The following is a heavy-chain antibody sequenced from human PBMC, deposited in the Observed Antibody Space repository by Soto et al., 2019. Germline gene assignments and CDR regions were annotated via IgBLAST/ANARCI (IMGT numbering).Heavy chain of an antibody. CDR1: GGSISSSSYY. V-gene: IGHV4-39*01. CDR3: TRTNSNYVPTPRPRPPLDAFDI. J-gene: IGHJ3*02. Sequence: QLQLQESGPGLVKPSETLSLTCTVSGGSISSSSYYWGWIRQPPGKGLEWIGSIYYSGNTYYNPSLKSRVTIAVYTSKNQFCQKLSSVTAADTAVYYCTRTNSNYVPTPRPRPPLDAFDIWGQGTMVTVSS. CDR2: IYYSGNT. D-gene: IGHD1-7*01.